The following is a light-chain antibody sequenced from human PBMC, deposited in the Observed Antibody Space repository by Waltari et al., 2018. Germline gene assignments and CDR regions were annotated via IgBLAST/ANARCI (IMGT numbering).Light chain of an antibody. Sequence: QSALTQPPSASGSPGQSVTISCTGSSYDVGTSNYVCWYQQHPGKAPKRMIYEVTKRPSGVPDRFSGSRSGNTASLTVSGLQAEDEADYYCSSYAGNNIWVFGGGTRLAVL. CDR1: SYDVGTSNY. CDR3: SSYAGNNIWV. V-gene: IGLV2-8*01. CDR2: EVT. J-gene: IGLJ3*02.